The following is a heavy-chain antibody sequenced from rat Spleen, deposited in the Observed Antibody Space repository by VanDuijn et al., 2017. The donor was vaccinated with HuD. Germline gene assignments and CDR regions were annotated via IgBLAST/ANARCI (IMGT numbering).Heavy chain of an antibody. D-gene: IGHD1-5*01. V-gene: IGHV5-27*01. J-gene: IGHJ3*01. CDR3: TTERYPPFAY. CDR2: IRPSGGKT. CDR1: GFTFSNYD. Sequence: EVQLVASGGGLVRPGRSLRLSCAVSGFTFSNYDMAWARQAPTKGLEWVASIRPSGGKTYYRDSVKGRLTISRDNAKRTLDLQMDSLRSEDTATYYCTTERYPPFAYWGQGTLVTVSS.